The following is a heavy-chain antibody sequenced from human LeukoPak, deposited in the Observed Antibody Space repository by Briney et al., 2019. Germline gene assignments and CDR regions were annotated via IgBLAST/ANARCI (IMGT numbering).Heavy chain of an antibody. CDR1: GFTFSSYW. D-gene: IGHD6-6*01. CDR3: ARFIAARPGRYFDY. Sequence: GGSLRLSCAASGFTFSSYWMHWVRQAPGKGLVWVSRINSDGSSTSYADSVKGRFTISRDNAKNSLYLQMNSLRAEDTAVYYCARFIAARPGRYFDYWGQGTLVTVSS. V-gene: IGHV3-74*01. CDR2: INSDGSST. J-gene: IGHJ4*02.